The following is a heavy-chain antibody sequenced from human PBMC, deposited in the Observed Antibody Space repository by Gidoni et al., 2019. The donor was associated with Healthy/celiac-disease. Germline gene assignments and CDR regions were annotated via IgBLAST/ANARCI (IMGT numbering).Heavy chain of an antibody. CDR1: GGTFSRYA. V-gene: IGHV1-69*06. CDR3: ARGVAAAAYANWFDP. J-gene: IGHJ5*02. Sequence: QVQLVQSGAEVKKPGSSVKVSCKASGGTFSRYAISWVRQAPGQGREWMGGIIPIFGTANYAQKFQGRVTITADKSTSTAYMELSSLRSEDTAVYYCARGVAAAAYANWFDPWGQGTLVTVSS. D-gene: IGHD6-13*01. CDR2: IIPIFGTA.